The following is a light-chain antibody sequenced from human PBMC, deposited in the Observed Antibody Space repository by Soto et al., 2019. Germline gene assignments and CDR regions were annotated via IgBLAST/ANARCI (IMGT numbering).Light chain of an antibody. V-gene: IGLV2-14*01. J-gene: IGLJ2*01. CDR1: STDVGANNY. CDR2: DVT. CDR3: SSYAGSNIAV. Sequence: QSALTQPASVSGSPGQSITISCTGTSTDVGANNYVSWYQQHPGRAPKVMIYDVTNRPSGVSNRFSGSKSGNTASLTISGLQAEDEADYYCSSYAGSNIAVFGGGTKLTVL.